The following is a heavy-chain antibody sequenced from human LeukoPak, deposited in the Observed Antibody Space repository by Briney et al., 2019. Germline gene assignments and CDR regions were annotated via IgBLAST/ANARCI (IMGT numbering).Heavy chain of an antibody. CDR2: IYYSGST. CDR3: ARVLLEYSSSSLSHWFDP. CDR1: GGSISSYY. V-gene: IGHV4-59*01. D-gene: IGHD6-6*01. Sequence: SETLSLTCTVSGGSISSYYWSWIRQPPGKGLEWIGYIYYSGSTNYNPPLKSRVTISVDTSKNQFSLKLSSVTAADTAVYYCARVLLEYSSSSLSHWFDPWGQGTLVTVSS. J-gene: IGHJ5*02.